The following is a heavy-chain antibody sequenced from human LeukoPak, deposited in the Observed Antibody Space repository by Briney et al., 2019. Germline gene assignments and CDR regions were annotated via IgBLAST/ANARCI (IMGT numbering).Heavy chain of an antibody. CDR2: MNPNSGNT. CDR1: GYTFTSYD. CDR3: AREGEGYYGSGRAFDI. D-gene: IGHD3-10*01. J-gene: IGHJ3*02. Sequence: ASVKVSCKASGYTFTSYDISWVRQATGQGLEWMGWMNPNSGNTGYAQKFQGRVTITRNTSINTPYMELSSLRSEDTAVYYCAREGEGYYGSGRAFDIWGQGTMVTVSS. V-gene: IGHV1-8*03.